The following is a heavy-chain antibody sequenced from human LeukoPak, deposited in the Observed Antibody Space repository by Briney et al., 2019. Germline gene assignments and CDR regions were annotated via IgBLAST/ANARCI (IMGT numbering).Heavy chain of an antibody. J-gene: IGHJ4*02. D-gene: IGHD4-17*01. CDR3: ARNRSVTTTPGFDH. Sequence: SETLSLTCAVSGYSISSGYYWGWIRQPPGKGLEWIGSIYHSGSTYYNPSLKSRGTISVDTSKNRFSLKLNSVTAADTAVYYCARNRSVTTTPGFDHWGQGTLVTVSS. CDR2: IYHSGST. V-gene: IGHV4-38-2*01. CDR1: GYSISSGYY.